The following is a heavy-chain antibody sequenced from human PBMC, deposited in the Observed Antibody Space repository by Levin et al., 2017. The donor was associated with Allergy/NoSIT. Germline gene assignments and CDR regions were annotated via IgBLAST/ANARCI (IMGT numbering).Heavy chain of an antibody. J-gene: IGHJ4*02. V-gene: IGHV3-48*01. CDR3: AEGDNIDGFAN. Sequence: SGGSLRLSCAASGFTFSSHNMNWVRQAPGKGLEWVSYIRSTRGTIFYADSVKGRFTISRDNAKNSLYLQMNSLRAEDTAVYYCAEGDNIDGFANWGQGTLVTVSS. CDR1: GFTFSSHN. D-gene: IGHD2/OR15-2a*01. CDR2: IRSTRGTI.